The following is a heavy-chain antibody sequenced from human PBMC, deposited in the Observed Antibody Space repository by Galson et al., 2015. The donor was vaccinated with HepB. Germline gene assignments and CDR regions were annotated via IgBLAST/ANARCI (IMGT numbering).Heavy chain of an antibody. CDR2: IRSKANGYAT. CDR1: GFTFSGSA. V-gene: IGHV3-73*01. D-gene: IGHD6-19*01. CDR3: TRLGDFSGYSSR. Sequence: SLRLSCAASGFTFSGSAIHWVRQASGKGPEWVGRIRSKANGYATSYVPSLKGRFTISRDDSKDMAYLHMKSLKTEDTAVYYCTRLGDFSGYSSRWGQGTLVTVSS. J-gene: IGHJ4*02.